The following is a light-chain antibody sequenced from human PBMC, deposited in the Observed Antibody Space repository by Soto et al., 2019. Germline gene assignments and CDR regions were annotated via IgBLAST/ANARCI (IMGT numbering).Light chain of an antibody. CDR1: QSLVHSDGNTY. Sequence: DIVLTQTPLSSPVTLGQPASISCRSSQSLVHSDGNTYLSWLPQRPGQPPRLLIYKVSNRLSGDPDRFSGSGAETDFTHEISRVEAEDVGVYYCMQATQYRPYTFGQGTKLEIK. J-gene: IGKJ2*01. CDR2: KVS. CDR3: MQATQYRPYT. V-gene: IGKV2-24*01.